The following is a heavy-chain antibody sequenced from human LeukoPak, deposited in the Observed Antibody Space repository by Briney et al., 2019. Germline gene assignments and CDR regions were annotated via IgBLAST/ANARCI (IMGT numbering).Heavy chain of an antibody. CDR1: GFTFSSYG. Sequence: GGSLRLSCAASGFTFSSYGFHWVRQAPGKGLEWMVAISPDGSKTSFADSARGRFTISRDNSKNTIYLQMDSLRPEDTAVYYCAKVGTSWEELWYNWFDPWGQGTLVPVSS. V-gene: IGHV3-30*18. D-gene: IGHD5-18*01. J-gene: IGHJ5*02. CDR3: AKVGTSWEELWYNWFDP. CDR2: ISPDGSKT.